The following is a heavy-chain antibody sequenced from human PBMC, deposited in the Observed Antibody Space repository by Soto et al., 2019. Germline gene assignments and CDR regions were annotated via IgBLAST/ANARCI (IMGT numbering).Heavy chain of an antibody. Sequence: GASVKVSCKASGYIFTTYPIHWVRQAPGQAPGQRLEWMGWINVGNGNPKYSQKFQGRVTFTRDTSASTAYMELSSLTSEDTAVYYCAREDPRGSGWYHWFDPWGQGTLVTVSS. CDR1: GYIFTTYP. D-gene: IGHD6-19*01. J-gene: IGHJ5*02. CDR2: INVGNGNP. CDR3: AREDPRGSGWYHWFDP. V-gene: IGHV1-3*01.